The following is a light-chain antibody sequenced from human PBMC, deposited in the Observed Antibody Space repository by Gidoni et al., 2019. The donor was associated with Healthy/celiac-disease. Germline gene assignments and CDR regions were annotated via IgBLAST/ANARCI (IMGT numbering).Light chain of an antibody. J-gene: IGKJ1*01. CDR2: AAS. Sequence: DIQMTQSPSSLYASVGDRVTITCRASQSISSYLNWYQQKPGKAPKLLIYAASSLQSGVPSRFSGSGSGTDFTLTISSLQPEDFATYYCQQSYSTTRTFGQGTKVEIK. CDR1: QSISSY. CDR3: QQSYSTTRT. V-gene: IGKV1-39*01.